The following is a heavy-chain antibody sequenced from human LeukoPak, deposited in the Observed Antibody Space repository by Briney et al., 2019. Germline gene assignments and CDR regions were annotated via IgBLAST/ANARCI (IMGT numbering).Heavy chain of an antibody. CDR2: ISSSGSTI. Sequence: GGSLRLSCAASGFTFSDYYMSWIRQAPGKGLEWVSYISSSGSTIYYADSVKGRFTISRDNAKNSLYLQMNSLRAEDTAIYYCARDLLLGFVEPGFYYYYGMDVWGQGTTVTVSS. J-gene: IGHJ6*02. V-gene: IGHV3-11*04. D-gene: IGHD3-10*01. CDR3: ARDLLLGFVEPGFYYYYGMDV. CDR1: GFTFSDYY.